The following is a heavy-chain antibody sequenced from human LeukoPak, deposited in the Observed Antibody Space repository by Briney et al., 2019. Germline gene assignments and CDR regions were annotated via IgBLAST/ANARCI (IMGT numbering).Heavy chain of an antibody. CDR2: ISAYNGNT. CDR1: GYTFTSYG. J-gene: IGHJ4*02. Sequence: ASVKVSCKASGYTFTSYGISWVLQAPGQGLEWMGWISAYNGNTNYAQKLQGRVTMTTDTSTSTAYMELRSLRSDDTAVYYCARERKPGRHYSSSWYRIDYWGQGTLVTVSS. CDR3: ARERKPGRHYSSSWYRIDY. V-gene: IGHV1-18*01. D-gene: IGHD6-13*01.